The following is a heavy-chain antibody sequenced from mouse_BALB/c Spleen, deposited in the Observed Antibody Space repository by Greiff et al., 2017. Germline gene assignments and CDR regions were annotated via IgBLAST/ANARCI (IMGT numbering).Heavy chain of an antibody. CDR1: GFTFSSFG. D-gene: IGHD2-2*01. Sequence: EVQVVESGGGLVQPGGSRKLSCAASGFTFSSFGMHWVRQAPEKGLEWVAYISSGSSTIYYADTVKGRFTISRDNPKNTLFLQMTSLRSEDTAMYYCARSGGYDLYYAMDYWGQGTSVTVSS. V-gene: IGHV5-17*02. CDR3: ARSGGYDLYYAMDY. CDR2: ISSGSSTI. J-gene: IGHJ4*01.